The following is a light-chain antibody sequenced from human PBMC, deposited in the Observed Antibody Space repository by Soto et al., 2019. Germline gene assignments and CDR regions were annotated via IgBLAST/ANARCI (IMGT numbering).Light chain of an antibody. V-gene: IGKV1-13*02. CDR3: LLFNTYPQA. J-gene: IGKJ4*01. CDR2: DAS. Sequence: AIQLTQSPSSLSASIGDRVTITCRARQGIGSALAWYQQAPGKPPKLLIFDASTLENGIPSRFSGGGSGPDFTLTISSLQPEDFATYYCLLFNTYPQAFGGGTKVEIK. CDR1: QGIGSA.